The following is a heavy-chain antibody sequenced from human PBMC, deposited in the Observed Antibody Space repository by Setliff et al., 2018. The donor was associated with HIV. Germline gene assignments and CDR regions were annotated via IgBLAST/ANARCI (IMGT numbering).Heavy chain of an antibody. J-gene: IGHJ4*02. CDR1: GGSFSDYY. V-gene: IGHV4-34*01. CDR2: INHRGST. Sequence: PSETLSLTCAVYGGSFSDYYWTWIRQSPGKGLEWIGEINHRGSTNYNPSLKSRVTVSVDTSKNQFSLKLGSVTAADTAVYYCARYSPRGYTLTGPYWGQGTLVTVSS. D-gene: IGHD6-25*01. CDR3: ARYSPRGYTLTGPY.